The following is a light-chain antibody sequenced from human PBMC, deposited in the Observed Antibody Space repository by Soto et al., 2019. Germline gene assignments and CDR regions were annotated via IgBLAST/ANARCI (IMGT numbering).Light chain of an antibody. CDR3: QQYNSYPWT. CDR2: DAS. J-gene: IGKJ1*01. CDR1: QDIRNY. V-gene: IGKV1-33*01. Sequence: DIQMTQSPSSLSASVGDRITITCQASQDIRNYLNWFQQKPGKAPQLLIFDASNLEPGVPSSFSGSGSGTEFTLTISSLQPGDFATYYCQQYNSYPWTFGQGTKVDIK.